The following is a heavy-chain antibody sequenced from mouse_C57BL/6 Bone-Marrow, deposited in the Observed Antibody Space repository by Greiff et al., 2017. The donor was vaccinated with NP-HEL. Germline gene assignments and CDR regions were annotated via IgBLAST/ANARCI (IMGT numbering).Heavy chain of an antibody. J-gene: IGHJ4*01. CDR3: ARVYDYDEVYAMDY. D-gene: IGHD2-4*01. Sequence: VQLQQSGPGLVAPSQSLSITCTVSGFSLTSYGVHWVRQPPGKGLEWLVVIWSDGSTTYNSALKSRLSISKDKSKSQVFLKMNSLQTDDTAMYYCARVYDYDEVYAMDYWGQGTSVTVSS. CDR1: GFSLTSYG. CDR2: IWSDGST. V-gene: IGHV2-6*03.